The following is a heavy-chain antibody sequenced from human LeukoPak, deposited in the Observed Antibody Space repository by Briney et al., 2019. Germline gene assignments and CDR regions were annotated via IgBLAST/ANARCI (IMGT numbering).Heavy chain of an antibody. D-gene: IGHD2-8*01. Sequence: PGGSLRLSCAASGFTLSSYQMNWVRQAPGKGLEWVPYISSASNNIYYADSVKGRFTISRDNTRNSLFLQMNSLRADDTAVYYCVREMATWGQGTLVTVSS. CDR1: GFTLSSYQ. CDR2: ISSASNNI. CDR3: VREMAT. V-gene: IGHV3-48*03. J-gene: IGHJ5*02.